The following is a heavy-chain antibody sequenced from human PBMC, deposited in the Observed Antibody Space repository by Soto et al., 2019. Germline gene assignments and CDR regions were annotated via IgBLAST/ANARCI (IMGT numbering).Heavy chain of an antibody. D-gene: IGHD2-2*02. J-gene: IGHJ4*02. V-gene: IGHV1-69*13. CDR2: IIPMFGTS. CDR3: ARGSCSSTSCYKEYYFDL. Sequence: SVKVSCNASGGTFSGYAISWVRQAPGQGLEWMGEIIPMFGTSNYAQKFQGRVTITADESTSTAYMELSSLRSGDTAVYYCARGSCSSTSCYKEYYFDLWGQGTLVTVSS. CDR1: GGTFSGYA.